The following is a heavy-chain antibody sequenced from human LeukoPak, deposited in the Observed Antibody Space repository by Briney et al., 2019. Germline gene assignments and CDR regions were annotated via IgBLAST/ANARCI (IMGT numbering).Heavy chain of an antibody. D-gene: IGHD3-22*01. V-gene: IGHV3-23*01. CDR1: GFTFSSYE. Sequence: GGSLRLSCAASGFTFSSYEMNWVRQAPGKGLEWVTSISGSGGSTYYADSVKGRLTISRDNSKSTLYLQMNSLRAEDTAVYYCAKDRSPYYYDSSGYYFGYWGQGTLVTVSS. CDR3: AKDRSPYYYDSSGYYFGY. J-gene: IGHJ4*02. CDR2: ISGSGGST.